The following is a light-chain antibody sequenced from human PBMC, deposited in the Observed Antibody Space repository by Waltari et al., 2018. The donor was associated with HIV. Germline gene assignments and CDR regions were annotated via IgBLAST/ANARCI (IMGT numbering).Light chain of an antibody. J-gene: IGLJ3*02. CDR1: SGSIASNY. V-gene: IGLV6-57*01. Sequence: NFMLPQPHSVSESPGKTVTISCTRTSGSIASNYVQWYQQRPGSSPTTVIYEDNQIPSGVPDRFSGSIDSSSNSASLTISGLKTEDEADYYCQSYDSSNQGVFGGGTKLTVL. CDR3: QSYDSSNQGV. CDR2: EDN.